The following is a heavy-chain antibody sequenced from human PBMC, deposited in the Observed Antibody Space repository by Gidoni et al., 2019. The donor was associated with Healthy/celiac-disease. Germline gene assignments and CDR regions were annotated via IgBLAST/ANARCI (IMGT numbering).Heavy chain of an antibody. CDR2: MNPNSGNT. Sequence: QVQLVQSGAEVKKPGASVKVSCKASGYTFTSYDINWVRQATGQGLEWMGWMNPNSGNTGYAQKFQGRVTMTRNTSISTAYMELSSLRSEDTAVYDGARDPPRIAARPASGNYWGQGTLVTVSS. V-gene: IGHV1-8*01. CDR3: ARDPPRIAARPASGNY. J-gene: IGHJ4*02. CDR1: GYTFTSYD. D-gene: IGHD6-6*01.